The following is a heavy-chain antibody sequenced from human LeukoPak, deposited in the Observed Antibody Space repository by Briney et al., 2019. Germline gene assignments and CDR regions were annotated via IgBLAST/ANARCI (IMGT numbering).Heavy chain of an antibody. Sequence: SETLSLTCNVSGGSIRGYYWSWIRQPPGKGLEWIGEIYHSGSTNFNPSLKTRVTISVDKSKKHFSLKMTSVTAADTAVYYCARASHDYGDYSHFDYWGQGTLVTVSS. J-gene: IGHJ4*02. CDR1: GGSIRGYY. CDR2: IYHSGST. D-gene: IGHD4-17*01. V-gene: IGHV4-59*12. CDR3: ARASHDYGDYSHFDY.